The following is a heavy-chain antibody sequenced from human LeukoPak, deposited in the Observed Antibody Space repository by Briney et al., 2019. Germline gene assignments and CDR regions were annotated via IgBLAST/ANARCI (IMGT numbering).Heavy chain of an antibody. Sequence: GESLKISCQGSGYSFSTYWIGWVRQMPGKGLEWMGTIYPGDSDTRYSPSFQGQVTISADKSISTAYLQWRSLKTSDTAMYYCARHSEYYYGSTTPSGFDPWGQGTLVTVSS. CDR1: GYSFSTYW. V-gene: IGHV5-51*01. CDR3: ARHSEYYYGSTTPSGFDP. J-gene: IGHJ5*02. CDR2: IYPGDSDT. D-gene: IGHD3-10*01.